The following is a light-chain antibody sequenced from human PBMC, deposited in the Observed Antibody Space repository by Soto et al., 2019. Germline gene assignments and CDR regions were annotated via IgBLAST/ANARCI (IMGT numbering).Light chain of an antibody. Sequence: QSALTQPRSVSGSPGQSVTISCTGTSSDVGLYNYVSWYQQHPGKAPKVTIYDVSERPSGVPDRFSGSKSGDTASLTISGLQAEDEADYYCCSYAGSPRYVFGTGSKLTVL. CDR1: SSDVGLYNY. J-gene: IGLJ1*01. CDR2: DVS. CDR3: CSYAGSPRYV. V-gene: IGLV2-11*01.